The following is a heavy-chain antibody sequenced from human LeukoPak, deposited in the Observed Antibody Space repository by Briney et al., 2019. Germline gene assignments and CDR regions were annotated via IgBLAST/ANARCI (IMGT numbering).Heavy chain of an antibody. D-gene: IGHD2-2*01. CDR1: GFTFSSYA. J-gene: IGHJ4*02. CDR3: ATTVGYCSSTSCSRFRYFDY. CDR2: ISGSGGTT. Sequence: GGSLRLSCAASGFTFSSYAMSWVRQAPGKGLEWVSSISGSGGTTYYADSVKGRFTISRDNSKNTLSLQMNSLRAEDTAVYYCATTVGYCSSTSCSRFRYFDYWGQGTLVTVSS. V-gene: IGHV3-23*01.